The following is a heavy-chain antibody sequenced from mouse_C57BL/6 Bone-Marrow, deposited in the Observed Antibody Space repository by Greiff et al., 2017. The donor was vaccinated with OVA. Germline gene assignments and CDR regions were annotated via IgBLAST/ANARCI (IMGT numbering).Heavy chain of an antibody. CDR1: GFTFSDYS. V-gene: IGHV5-12*01. D-gene: IGHD1-1*01. CDR3: ARHYYCGSDWYGDG. J-gene: IGHJ1*03. Sequence: EVMLVESGGGLVQPGGSLKLSCAASGFTFSDYSMYWVRQTPEKRLEWVAYFSHGGGSTYSPDTVKGRFTISRDNAKNTLTRQMSRLKSRDTAMYDGARHYYCGSDWYGDGWGTGTTVTVSS. CDR2: FSHGGGST.